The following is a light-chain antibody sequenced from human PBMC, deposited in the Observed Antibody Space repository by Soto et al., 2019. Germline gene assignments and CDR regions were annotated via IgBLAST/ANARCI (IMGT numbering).Light chain of an antibody. J-gene: IGKJ4*01. CDR2: DAS. V-gene: IGKV1D-13*01. CDR1: QGIAGA. CDR3: QQFSDYPLT. Sequence: AIQLTQSPSSLSASVGDRVTITCRASQGIAGALAWYQQKPGKAPNLLIYDASTLESGVPSRFSGSGSGTDFTLTMTRLQPEDFAAYYCQQFSDYPLTFGGGTNVDVK.